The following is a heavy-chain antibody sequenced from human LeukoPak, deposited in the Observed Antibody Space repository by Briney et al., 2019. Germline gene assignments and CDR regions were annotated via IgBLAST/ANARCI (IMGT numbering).Heavy chain of an antibody. CDR1: GFTFDDYA. J-gene: IGHJ6*02. CDR2: ISWNGGSI. V-gene: IGHV3-9*01. CDR3: AKDVKGYYYYYGMDV. Sequence: GRSLRLSCAASGFTFDDYAMHWVRQAPGKGLEWVSGISWNGGSIGYADSVKGRFTISRDNAKNSLYLQMNSLRAEDTALYYCAKDVKGYYYYYGMDVWGQGTTVTVSS.